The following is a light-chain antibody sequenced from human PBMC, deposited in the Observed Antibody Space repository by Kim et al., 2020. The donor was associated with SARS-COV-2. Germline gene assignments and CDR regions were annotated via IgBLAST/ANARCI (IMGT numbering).Light chain of an antibody. CDR2: GAS. Sequence: EIVLTQSPGTLSLSPGERATLSCRASQSVSSSYLAWYQQKPGQAPRLLIYGASSRATGIPDRFGGSGSGTDFTLTISRLEPEDFAVYYCQQYGNSPTTFGQGTKVDIK. J-gene: IGKJ1*01. CDR1: QSVSSSY. CDR3: QQYGNSPTT. V-gene: IGKV3-20*01.